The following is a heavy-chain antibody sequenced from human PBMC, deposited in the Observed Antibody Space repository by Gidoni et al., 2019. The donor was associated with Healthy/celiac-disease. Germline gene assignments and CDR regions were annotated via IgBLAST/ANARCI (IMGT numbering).Heavy chain of an antibody. CDR2: ISSSSSYI. Sequence: EVQLVESGGGLVKPGGSLRPSCAAPGFTFSSYSMNWVRQAPGKGLEWVSSISSSSSYIYYADSVKGRFTISRDNAKNSLYLQMNSLRAEDTAVYYCASGGVRGVPTYFDYWGQGTLVTVSS. V-gene: IGHV3-21*01. J-gene: IGHJ4*02. CDR1: GFTFSSYS. D-gene: IGHD3-10*01. CDR3: ASGGVRGVPTYFDY.